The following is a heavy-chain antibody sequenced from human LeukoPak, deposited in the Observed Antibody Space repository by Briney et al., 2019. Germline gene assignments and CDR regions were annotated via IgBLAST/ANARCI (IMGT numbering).Heavy chain of an antibody. D-gene: IGHD6-25*01. CDR2: ISGSGDST. CDR1: GFTFSSYA. CDR3: ATGYSSVVPFDY. J-gene: IGHJ4*02. V-gene: IGHV3-23*01. Sequence: GGSLRLSCAASGFTFSSYAMSWVRQAPGKGLEWVSAISGSGDSTYYADSVKGRFTISRDNSKNTLYLQMNSLRAEDTAVYYCATGYSSVVPFDYWGQGTLVTVSS.